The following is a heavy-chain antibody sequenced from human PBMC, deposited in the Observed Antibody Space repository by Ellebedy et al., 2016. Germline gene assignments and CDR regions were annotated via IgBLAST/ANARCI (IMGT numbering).Heavy chain of an antibody. D-gene: IGHD1-1*01. Sequence: GGSLRLSCAASGFTFSRSWMHWVRQAPGEELVWVSRINTDGSDTMYADSVKGRFTISRDNAKNTLYLQMNSLRAEDSAVYYCARDQSTAGPTTCDYWGQGTLVTVSS. CDR2: INTDGSDT. J-gene: IGHJ4*02. CDR1: GFTFSRSW. V-gene: IGHV3-74*03. CDR3: ARDQSTAGPTTCDY.